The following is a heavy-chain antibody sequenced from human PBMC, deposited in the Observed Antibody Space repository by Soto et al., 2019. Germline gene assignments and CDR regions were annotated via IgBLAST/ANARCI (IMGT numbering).Heavy chain of an antibody. D-gene: IGHD6-19*01. J-gene: IGHJ4*02. CDR1: GDSVSSNSAA. CDR3: ARDIGGGDSSGWYGDYFDY. V-gene: IGHV6-1*01. CDR2: TYYRSKWYN. Sequence: KQSQTLSLTCAISGDSVSSNSAAWNWIRQSPSRGLEWLGRTYYRSKWYNDYAVSVKSRITINPDTSKNQFSLQLNSVTPEDTAVYYCARDIGGGDSSGWYGDYFDYWGQGTLVTVSS.